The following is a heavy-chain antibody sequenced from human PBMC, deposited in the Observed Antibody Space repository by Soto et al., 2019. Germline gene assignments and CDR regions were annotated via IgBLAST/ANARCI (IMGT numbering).Heavy chain of an antibody. V-gene: IGHV4-34*01. J-gene: IGHJ5*02. CDR2: INHSGSS. CDR1: GGSFSGYY. CDR3: ARGRSSYDFWSGVTGSFDP. Sequence: PSETLSLTCAVYGGSFSGYYWSWVRQSPGKGLEWIGEINHSGSSISNPSLKSRVTISVDTSKNQFSLKLSSVTAADTAVYYCARGRSSYDFWSGVTGSFDPWGQGTLVTVSS. D-gene: IGHD3-3*01.